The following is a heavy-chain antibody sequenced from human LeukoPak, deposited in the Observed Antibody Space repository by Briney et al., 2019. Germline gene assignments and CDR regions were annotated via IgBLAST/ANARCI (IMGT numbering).Heavy chain of an antibody. V-gene: IGHV3-30*18. CDR3: AKDRGSSWYGTHSSGPNWFDP. CDR1: GFTFSSYG. Sequence: GGSLRLSCAASGFTFSSYGMHCVRQSPGKGLEWVAVISYDGSNKYYADSVKGRFTISRDNSKNTLYLQMNSLRAEDTAVYYCAKDRGSSWYGTHSSGPNWFDPWGQGTLVTVSS. J-gene: IGHJ5*02. D-gene: IGHD6-13*01. CDR2: ISYDGSNK.